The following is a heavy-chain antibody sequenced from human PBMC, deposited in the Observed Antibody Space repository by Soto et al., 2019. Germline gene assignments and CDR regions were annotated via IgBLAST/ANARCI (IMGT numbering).Heavy chain of an antibody. CDR2: ISYDGSNK. J-gene: IGHJ4*02. V-gene: IGHV3-30-3*01. D-gene: IGHD6-19*01. CDR1: GFTFSSYA. CDR3: ARDAGGDQLPQATMDSSGWYFDY. Sequence: GGSLRLSCAASGFTFSSYAMHWVRQAPGKGLEWVAVISYDGSNKYYADSVKGRFTISRDNSKNTLYLQMNSLRAEDTAVYYCARDAGGDQLPQATMDSSGWYFDYWGQGTLVTVSS.